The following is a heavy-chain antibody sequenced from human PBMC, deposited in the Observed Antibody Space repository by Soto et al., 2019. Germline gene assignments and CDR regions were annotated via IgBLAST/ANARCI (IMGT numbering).Heavy chain of an antibody. CDR2: ITPILKTS. CDR1: GGSFSTYP. Sequence: QVTLVQSGAEVRKPGSSVRVSCKASGGSFSTYPITWVRQAPGQGLEWMGRITPILKTSNTAPKFQGRVTRSADESTGTAYMELSSLIPEDSAVYYCARDLAVSGFDAWGQGTLMTVSS. CDR3: ARDLAVSGFDA. J-gene: IGHJ4*02. D-gene: IGHD6-19*01. V-gene: IGHV1-69*18.